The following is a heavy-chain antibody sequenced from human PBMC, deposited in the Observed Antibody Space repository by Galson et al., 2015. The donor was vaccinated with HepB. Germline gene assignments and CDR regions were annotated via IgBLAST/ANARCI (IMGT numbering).Heavy chain of an antibody. J-gene: IGHJ4*02. CDR3: AKEGRENSGWQFDS. CDR1: GYSFTSYW. V-gene: IGHV5-51*01. Sequence: QSGAEVKKPGESLKISCTGSGYSFTSYWIGWVRQMPGKGLEWMGIIYPGDSDTRYSPSFQGQVTISADKSISTAYLQMNSLRAEDTAVYYCAKEGRENSGWQFDSWGQGTLVTVSS. D-gene: IGHD6-19*01. CDR2: IYPGDSDT.